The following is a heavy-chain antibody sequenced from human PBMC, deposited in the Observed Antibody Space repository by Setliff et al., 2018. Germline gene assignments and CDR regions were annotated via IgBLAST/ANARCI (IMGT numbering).Heavy chain of an antibody. V-gene: IGHV4-34*01. Sequence: SETLSLTCGGYGGSISDYYWSWIRQPPGKGLEWIGEINHSGSTNYNPSLKSRVTVSLDTSRNQVSLKLSSVTAADTAVYYCARDRQYCSSTSCYTSYFYYYAMDIWGQGTTVTVSS. CDR1: GGSISDYY. CDR3: ARDRQYCSSTSCYTSYFYYYAMDI. D-gene: IGHD2-2*02. CDR2: INHSGST. J-gene: IGHJ6*02.